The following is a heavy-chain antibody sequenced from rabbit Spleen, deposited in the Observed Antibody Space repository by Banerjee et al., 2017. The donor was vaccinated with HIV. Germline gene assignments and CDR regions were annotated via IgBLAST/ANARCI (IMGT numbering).Heavy chain of an antibody. D-gene: IGHD6-1*01. CDR3: AREILYAAYAGFGDATMYYFDL. V-gene: IGHV1S45*01. CDR2: INAGSGGST. CDR1: GFSFSSDYD. J-gene: IGHJ4*01. Sequence: QEQLEESGGGLVKPGASLTLTCKASGFSFSSDYDMCWVRQAPGKGLEWIACINAGSGGSTYYASWAKGRFTISKTSSTTVTLQLTSLTAADTATYFCAREILYAAYAGFGDATMYYFDLWGQGTLVTVS.